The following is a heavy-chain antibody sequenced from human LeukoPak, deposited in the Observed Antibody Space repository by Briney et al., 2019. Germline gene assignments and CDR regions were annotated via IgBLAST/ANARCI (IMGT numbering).Heavy chain of an antibody. CDR3: ARDASPHYYGSVYAFDI. CDR1: GYTFTGYY. D-gene: IGHD3-10*01. J-gene: IGHJ3*02. CDR2: INPSGGST. Sequence: ASVKVSCKASGYTFTGYYMHWVRQAPGQGLEWMGKINPSGGSTSYAQKIQGRITMTRDPSTRTVSMELSSLRSEDTAVYYCARDASPHYYGSVYAFDIWGQGTMVTVSS. V-gene: IGHV1-46*01.